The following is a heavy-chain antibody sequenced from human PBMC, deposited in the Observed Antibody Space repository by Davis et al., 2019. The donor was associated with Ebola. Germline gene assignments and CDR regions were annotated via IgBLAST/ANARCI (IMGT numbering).Heavy chain of an antibody. J-gene: IGHJ4*01. CDR1: GYSIARGYY. Sequence: SETLSLTCTVSGYSIARGYYWGWIRQSPGKGLQWIASISYGENSDYNPSLKSRVSISLDTSKNQFSLKLRSLTAADTAVYFCARGENHWSGSRTFDYWGQGTLASVSS. CDR3: ARGENHWSGSRTFDY. CDR2: ISYGENS. D-gene: IGHD3-3*01. V-gene: IGHV4-38-2*02.